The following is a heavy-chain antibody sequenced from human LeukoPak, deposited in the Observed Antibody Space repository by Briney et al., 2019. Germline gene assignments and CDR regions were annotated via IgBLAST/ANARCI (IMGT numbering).Heavy chain of an antibody. CDR3: ARGDFYSSEH. CDR2: IYYSGGT. V-gene: IGHV4-39*07. Sequence: SETLSLTCTVSGGSISSNYYYWDWIRQPPGKGLEWIGSIYYSGGTFYNPSLNSRVTISVDTSKNQFSLKLSSVTAADTAVYYCARGDFYSSEHWGQGTLVTVSS. CDR1: GGSISSNYYY. D-gene: IGHD5-18*01. J-gene: IGHJ1*01.